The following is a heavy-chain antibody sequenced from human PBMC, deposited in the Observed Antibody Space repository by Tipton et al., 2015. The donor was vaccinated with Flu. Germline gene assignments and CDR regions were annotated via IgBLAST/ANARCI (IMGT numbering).Heavy chain of an antibody. J-gene: IGHJ6*02. CDR3: AKGAAVGNLYYYGLDV. CDR2: IYRCGTT. D-gene: IGHD6-13*01. V-gene: IGHV3-66*03. CDR1: GFTVSSKY. Sequence: SLRLSCAASGFTVSSKYMGWVRQAPGKGLQWVSVIYRCGTTYVADSVKGRCTISRDNSKNTLYLQWNSLTTEDTAVYYCAKGAAVGNLYYYGLDVWGQGTTVNVSS.